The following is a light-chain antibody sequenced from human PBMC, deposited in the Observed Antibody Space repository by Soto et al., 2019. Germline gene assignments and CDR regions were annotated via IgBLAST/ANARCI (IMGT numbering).Light chain of an antibody. Sequence: DIQMTQSPSSVSASVGDRVTITCRASQGISSWLAWYQHKPGKAPKFLIYDASSLESGVPSRFSGSGSGTEFTLTISSLQPDDFATYYCQHYNSYSEAFGQGTKWIS. J-gene: IGKJ1*01. V-gene: IGKV1-5*01. CDR2: DAS. CDR3: QHYNSYSEA. CDR1: QGISSW.